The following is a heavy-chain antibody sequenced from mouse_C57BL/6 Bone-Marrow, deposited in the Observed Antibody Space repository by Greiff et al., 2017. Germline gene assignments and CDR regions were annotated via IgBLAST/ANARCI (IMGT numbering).Heavy chain of an antibody. Sequence: VKLVESGPELVKPGASVKISCKASGYAFSSSWMNWVKQRPGKGLEWIGRIYPGDGDTNYNGKFKGKATLTADKSSSTAYMQLSSLTAEDSAVYFCARRETGIAMDYWGQGTSVTVSS. CDR1: GYAFSSSW. CDR3: ARRETGIAMDY. CDR2: IYPGDGDT. J-gene: IGHJ4*01. V-gene: IGHV1-82*01. D-gene: IGHD4-1*01.